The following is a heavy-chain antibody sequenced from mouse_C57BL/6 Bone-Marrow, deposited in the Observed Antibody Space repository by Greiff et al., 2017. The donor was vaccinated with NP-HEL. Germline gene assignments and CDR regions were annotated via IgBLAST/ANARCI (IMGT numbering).Heavy chain of an antibody. CDR1: GFTFSDYG. Sequence: QRVESGGGLVKPGGSLKLSCAASGFTFSDYGMHWVRQAPEKGLEWVAYISSGSSTIYYADTVKGRFTISRDNAKNTLFLQMTSLRSEDTAMYYCARTPFTTVVGYWYFDVWGTGTTVTVSS. J-gene: IGHJ1*03. D-gene: IGHD1-1*01. CDR3: ARTPFTTVVGYWYFDV. CDR2: ISSGSSTI. V-gene: IGHV5-17*01.